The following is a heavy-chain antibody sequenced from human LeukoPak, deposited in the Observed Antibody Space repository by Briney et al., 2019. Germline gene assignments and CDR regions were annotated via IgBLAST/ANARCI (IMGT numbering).Heavy chain of an antibody. Sequence: PGGSLRLSRAVSGFTFSGHWMFWVRQAPGKGLEWVSAISGSGGSTYYADSVKGRFTISRDNSKNTLYLQMNSLRAEDTAVYYCAKTFRLDYYYMDVWGKGTTVTVSS. CDR2: ISGSGGST. CDR1: GFTFSGHW. J-gene: IGHJ6*03. CDR3: AKTFRLDYYYMDV. D-gene: IGHD2/OR15-2a*01. V-gene: IGHV3-23*01.